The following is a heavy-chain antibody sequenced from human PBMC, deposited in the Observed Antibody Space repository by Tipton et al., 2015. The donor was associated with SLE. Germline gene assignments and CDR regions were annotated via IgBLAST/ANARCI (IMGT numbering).Heavy chain of an antibody. CDR3: ARAPVDSSGFIDY. CDR1: GYSISSGYY. V-gene: IGHV4-38-2*01. J-gene: IGHJ4*02. D-gene: IGHD3-22*01. CDR2: IYHSGST. Sequence: LRLSCAVSGYSISSGYYWGWIRQPPGKGLEWIGSIYHSGSTYYNPSLKSRVTISVDTSKNQFSLKLSSVTAADTAVYYCARAPVDSSGFIDYWGQGTLVTVSS.